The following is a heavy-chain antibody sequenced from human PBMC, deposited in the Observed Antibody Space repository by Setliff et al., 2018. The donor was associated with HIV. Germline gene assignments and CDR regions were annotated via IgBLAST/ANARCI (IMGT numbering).Heavy chain of an antibody. CDR2: IYYSGNT. CDR3: ARQGRPGDFDS. V-gene: IGHV4-39*01. CDR1: GGSLSSSNYY. Sequence: SETLSLTCTVSGGSLSSSNYYCGWIRQPPGKGLEWIGSIYYSGNTYYNPSLNSRVTISGDTSKKQFSLKLRAVTAADSAVYYCARQGRPGDFDSWGQGTLVTVSS. J-gene: IGHJ4*02. D-gene: IGHD7-27*01.